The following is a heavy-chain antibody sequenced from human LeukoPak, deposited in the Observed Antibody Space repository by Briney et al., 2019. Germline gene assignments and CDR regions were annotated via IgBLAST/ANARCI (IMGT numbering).Heavy chain of an antibody. J-gene: IGHJ4*02. Sequence: ASVKVSCKASGYTFTDYYMHWVRQTPGQQLEWMGWIIPNSGGTNYAQQFQGRVTMTRDTSISTAYMGLSRLRSDDTAVYYCARGDYAVGLEYWGQGTLVTVSS. CDR3: ARGDYAVGLEY. CDR2: IIPNSGGT. V-gene: IGHV1-2*02. D-gene: IGHD4-17*01. CDR1: GYTFTDYY.